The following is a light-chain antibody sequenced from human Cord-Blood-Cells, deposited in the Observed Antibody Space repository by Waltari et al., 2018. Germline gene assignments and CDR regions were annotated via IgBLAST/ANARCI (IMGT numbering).Light chain of an antibody. CDR1: SSNIGSNY. V-gene: IGLV1-47*01. CDR3: AAWDDSLSGWV. J-gene: IGLJ3*02. Sequence: QSVLTQPPSASGTPGQRVTISCSGRSSNIGSNYVYWYQQLPGTAPKLLIYRNNQRPSGVPDRFSGSKSGTSASPAISGLRSEDEADYYCAAWDDSLSGWVFGGGTKLTVL. CDR2: RNN.